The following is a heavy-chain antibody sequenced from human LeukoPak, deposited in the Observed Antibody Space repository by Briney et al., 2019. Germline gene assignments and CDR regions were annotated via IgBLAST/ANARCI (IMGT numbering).Heavy chain of an antibody. CDR2: ISDDGSYT. D-gene: IGHD2-21*01. CDR3: ASFGISWRSSY. Sequence: RGSLRLSCAASGFTFSSYAMSWVRQAPGKGLVWVSRISDDGSYTSNVDSVKGRFTISRDNVNNMLCLHMNSLRAEDTAVYYCASFGISWRSSYWGQGTLVTVSS. J-gene: IGHJ4*02. CDR1: GFTFSSYA. V-gene: IGHV3-74*01.